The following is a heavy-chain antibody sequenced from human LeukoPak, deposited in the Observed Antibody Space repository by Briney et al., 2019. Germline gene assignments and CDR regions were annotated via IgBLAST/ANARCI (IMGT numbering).Heavy chain of an antibody. V-gene: IGHV4-59*01. CDR1: GGSISSYY. J-gene: IGHJ4*02. D-gene: IGHD2-21*02. CDR3: ASSNCGGDCYNHY. Sequence: PSETLSFTCTVAGGSISSYYWSWIRQPPGKGLEWIGYIYYSGSTNYNPSLKSRVTISVDTSKNQFSLKLSSVTAADTAVYYCASSNCGGDCYNHYWGQGTLVTVSS. CDR2: IYYSGST.